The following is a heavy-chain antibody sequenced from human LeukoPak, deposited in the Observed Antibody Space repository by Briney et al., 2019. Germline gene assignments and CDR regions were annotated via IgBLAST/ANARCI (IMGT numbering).Heavy chain of an antibody. CDR2: INPNSGGT. J-gene: IGHJ4*02. V-gene: IGHV1-2*02. CDR3: ARVSIVGATL. CDR1: GYTFTGYN. Sequence: GASVRVSCTPSGYTFTGYNIHWGRAAPRQGLEWMGWINPNSGGTNYAQKFKGRVPMNRTTSISTAYMELSRLRSDDTAVYYCARVSIVGATLWGQGTLITVSS. D-gene: IGHD1-26*01.